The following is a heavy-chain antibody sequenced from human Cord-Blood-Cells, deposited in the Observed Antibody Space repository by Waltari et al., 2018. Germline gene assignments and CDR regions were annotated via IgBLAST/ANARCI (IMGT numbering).Heavy chain of an antibody. CDR1: GFSPSTSGVG. CDR3: AHTSYYYGSGSYYNY. J-gene: IGHJ4*02. Sequence: QITLKESGPTLVKPTQTLTLTCTFSGFSPSTSGVGVGWIRQPPGKALEWLALIYWNDDKRYSPSLKSRLTITKDTSKNQVVLTMTNMDPVDTATYYCAHTSYYYGSGSYYNYWGQGTLVTVSS. V-gene: IGHV2-5*01. CDR2: IYWNDDK. D-gene: IGHD3-10*01.